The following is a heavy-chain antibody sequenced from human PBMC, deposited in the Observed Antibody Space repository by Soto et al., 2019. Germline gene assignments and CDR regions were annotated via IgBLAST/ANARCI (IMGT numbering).Heavy chain of an antibody. D-gene: IGHD5-18*01. CDR3: AVPTSLVTGDAFDL. V-gene: IGHV4-4*02. CDR1: GGPINNSNW. Sequence: QVQLQESGPGLVRPSGTLSLTCTVSGGPINNSNWWSWVRQSPGKGLEWIGEVSHTGTANYSPSLRSRVTMLPEKAKNLFSLKLTSVPGADTAIFYCAVPTSLVTGDAFDLWGQGTMLTVS. J-gene: IGHJ3*01. CDR2: VSHTGTA.